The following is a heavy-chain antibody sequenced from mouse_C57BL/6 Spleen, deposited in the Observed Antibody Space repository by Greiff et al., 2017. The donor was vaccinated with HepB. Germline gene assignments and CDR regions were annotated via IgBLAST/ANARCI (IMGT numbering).Heavy chain of an antibody. CDR3: ARDRVGRGDFDY. J-gene: IGHJ2*01. CDR1: GFTFSSYA. CDR2: ISDGGSYT. Sequence: EVQLQESGGGLVKPGGSLKLSCAASGFTFSSYAMSWVRQTPEKRLEWVATISDGGSYTYYPDNVKGRFTISRDNAKNNLYLQMSHLKSEDTAMYYCARDRVGRGDFDYWGQGTTLTVSS. D-gene: IGHD4-1*01. V-gene: IGHV5-4*01.